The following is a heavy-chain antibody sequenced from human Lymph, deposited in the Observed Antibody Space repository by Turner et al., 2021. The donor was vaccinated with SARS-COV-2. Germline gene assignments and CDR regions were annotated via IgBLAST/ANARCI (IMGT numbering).Heavy chain of an antibody. CDR3: AKDGVGYFDY. CDR1: GFTFSSYG. CDR2: ISYDGSNK. J-gene: IGHJ4*02. V-gene: IGHV3-30*18. Sequence: QVQLVESGGGVVQPGRSLRLSCAASGFTFSSYGMHWVRQAPGKGLEWVAVISYDGSNKYYADSVKGRFTISRDNSKNTLYLQMNSLRAEDTAVYYCAKDGVGYFDYWGQGTLVTVSS. D-gene: IGHD1-26*01.